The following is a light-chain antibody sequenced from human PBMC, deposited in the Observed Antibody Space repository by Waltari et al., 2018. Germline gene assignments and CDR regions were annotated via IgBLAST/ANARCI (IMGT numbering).Light chain of an antibody. Sequence: QSALTQPASVSGSPGQSITISCTGPSRDVGGYHYATWYQQPPGKAPKLMIFAVNKRPSGVSNRFSGAKSGNTASLTISGLQAEDEAEYHCSSYTSTNTWMFGGGTKLTVL. CDR3: SSYTSTNTWM. CDR1: SRDVGGYHY. J-gene: IGLJ3*02. V-gene: IGLV2-14*03. CDR2: AVN.